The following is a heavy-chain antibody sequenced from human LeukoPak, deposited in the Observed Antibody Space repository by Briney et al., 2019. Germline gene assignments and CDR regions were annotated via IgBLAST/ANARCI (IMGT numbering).Heavy chain of an antibody. CDR3: ARDRDYGSGSYDY. Sequence: SETLSLTCAVYGGSFSGYYWSWIRQPPGKGLEWIGEINHSGSTHFNPSLKSRVTISVDTSKNQFSLKLSSVTAADTAVYYCARDRDYGSGSYDYWGQGSLVTVSS. V-gene: IGHV4-34*01. CDR2: INHSGST. D-gene: IGHD3-10*01. J-gene: IGHJ4*02. CDR1: GGSFSGYY.